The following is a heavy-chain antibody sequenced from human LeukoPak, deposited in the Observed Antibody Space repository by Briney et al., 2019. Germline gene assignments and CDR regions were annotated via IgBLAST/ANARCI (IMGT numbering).Heavy chain of an antibody. CDR1: GFTFSSYN. D-gene: IGHD3-22*01. Sequence: GGSLRLSCAASGFTFSSYNMNWVRQAPGKGLEWVSSISTSSSYIYYADSVKGRFTISRDNAKNSLYLQMNSLRAEDTAVYYCARALQYYYDSSGYGSWGQGTLVTVSS. CDR2: ISTSSSYI. V-gene: IGHV3-21*01. J-gene: IGHJ5*02. CDR3: ARALQYYYDSSGYGS.